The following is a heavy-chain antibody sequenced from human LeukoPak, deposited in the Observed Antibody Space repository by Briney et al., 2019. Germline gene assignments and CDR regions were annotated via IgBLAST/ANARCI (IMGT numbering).Heavy chain of an antibody. D-gene: IGHD3-10*01. Sequence: GGSLRLSCAASGFTFSDYYMSWIRQAPGKGLEWVSYISSSGSTIYYADSVKGRFTISRDNAKNSLFLQMNSLRAEDTAVYYCASLNLLLWFGDDYWGQGTLVTVSS. CDR1: GFTFSDYY. V-gene: IGHV3-11*04. J-gene: IGHJ4*02. CDR3: ASLNLLLWFGDDY. CDR2: ISSSGSTI.